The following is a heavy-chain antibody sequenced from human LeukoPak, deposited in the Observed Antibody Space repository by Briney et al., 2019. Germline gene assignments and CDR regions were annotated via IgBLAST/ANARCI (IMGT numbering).Heavy chain of an antibody. CDR3: ARGHNYDFWSGYRHYYYMDV. V-gene: IGHV4-59*01. Sequence: ASETLSLTCTVSGGSISSYYWSWIRQPPGKGLEWIGYIYYSGSTNYNPSLKSRVTISVDTSKNQFSLKLSSVTAADTAVYYCARGHNYDFWSGYRHYYYMDVWGKGTTVTVSS. CDR2: IYYSGST. CDR1: GGSISSYY. J-gene: IGHJ6*03. D-gene: IGHD3-3*01.